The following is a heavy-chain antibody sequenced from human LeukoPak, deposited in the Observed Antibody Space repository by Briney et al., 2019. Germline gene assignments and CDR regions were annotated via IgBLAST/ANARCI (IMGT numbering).Heavy chain of an antibody. CDR2: INSDGSST. D-gene: IGHD2-2*01. CDR1: GFTFSSYL. J-gene: IGHJ4*02. V-gene: IGHV3-74*01. Sequence: GGSLRLSCAASGFTFSSYLMHWVRQAPGKGLVWVSRINSDGSSTSYADSVKGRFTISRDNAKNTLYLQMNSLRAEDTAVYYCARGRSSPPPRYCSSTSCYADYFDYWGQGTLVTVSS. CDR3: ARGRSSPPPRYCSSTSCYADYFDY.